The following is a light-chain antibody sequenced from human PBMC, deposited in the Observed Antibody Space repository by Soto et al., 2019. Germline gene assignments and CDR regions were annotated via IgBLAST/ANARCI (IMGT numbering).Light chain of an antibody. Sequence: EIVMMPAPATLSVTPGDRATLSCRASQSVSSNLAWYQQKPGQAPRLLIYGASTRATGIPARFSGTGSGTEFTLTISSLQSEDFAVYYCQQHKNWPPWAFGQGTKVDIK. CDR2: GAS. J-gene: IGKJ1*01. V-gene: IGKV3-15*01. CDR3: QQHKNWPPWA. CDR1: QSVSSN.